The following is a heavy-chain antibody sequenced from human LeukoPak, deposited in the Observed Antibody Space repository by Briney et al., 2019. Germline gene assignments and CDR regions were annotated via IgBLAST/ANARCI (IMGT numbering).Heavy chain of an antibody. CDR3: AKVTELLWFGELLPY. CDR2: ISGSGGST. CDR1: GFTFSSYA. J-gene: IGHJ4*02. D-gene: IGHD3-10*01. Sequence: PGGSLRLSCAASGFTFSSYAMSWVRQAPGKGLEWVSAISGSGGSTYYADSVKGRFTISRDNSKNTLYLQMNSLRAEDTAVYYCAKVTELLWFGELLPYWGQGTLVTVPS. V-gene: IGHV3-23*01.